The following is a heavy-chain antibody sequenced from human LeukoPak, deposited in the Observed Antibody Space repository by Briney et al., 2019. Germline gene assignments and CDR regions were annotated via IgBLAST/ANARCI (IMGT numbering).Heavy chain of an antibody. D-gene: IGHD2-15*01. CDR1: GGSISTYY. J-gene: IGHJ4*02. V-gene: IGHV4-4*07. CDR3: ATPDHSHCSGGSCSGYYFDY. CDR2: IYTSGST. Sequence: PSETLSLTCTVSGGSISTYYWSWIRQPAGKGLEWIGRIYTSGSTNYNPSLKSRVTISVDTSKNQFSLKLSSVTAADTAVYYCATPDHSHCSGGSCSGYYFDYWGQGTLVTVSS.